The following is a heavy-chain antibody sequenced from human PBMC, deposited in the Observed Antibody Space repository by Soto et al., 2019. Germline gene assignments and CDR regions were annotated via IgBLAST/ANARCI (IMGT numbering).Heavy chain of an antibody. CDR1: GGTFSSYA. CDR2: IIPISGTA. CDR3: ARSQGSSTSLEIYYYYYYGMDV. D-gene: IGHD2-2*01. Sequence: QVQLVQSGAEVKKPGSSVKVSCKASGGTFSSYAISWVRQAPGQGLEWLGGIIPISGTANSAQKFQGRVTITADESTSTAYMELSSLRSEDTAVYYCARSQGSSTSLEIYYYYYYGMDVWGQGNTVTVSS. J-gene: IGHJ6*02. V-gene: IGHV1-69*01.